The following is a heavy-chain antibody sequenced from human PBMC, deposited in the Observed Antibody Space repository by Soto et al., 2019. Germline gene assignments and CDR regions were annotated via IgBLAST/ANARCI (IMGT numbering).Heavy chain of an antibody. V-gene: IGHV4-39*01. J-gene: IGHJ3*02. D-gene: IGHD3-10*01. CDR1: GGSISSSSYY. Sequence: SETLSLTCTVSGGSISSSSYYWGWIRQPPGKGLEWIGSIYYSGSTYYNPSLKSRVTISVDTSKNQFSLKLSSVTAADTAVYYCAVYYGSGDGGDAFDIWGQGTMVTVSS. CDR2: IYYSGST. CDR3: AVYYGSGDGGDAFDI.